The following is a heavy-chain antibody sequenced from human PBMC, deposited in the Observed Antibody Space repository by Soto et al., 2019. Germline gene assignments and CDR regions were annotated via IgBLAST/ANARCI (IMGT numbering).Heavy chain of an antibody. CDR1: GGSFSGYY. Sequence: SETLSLTCAVYGGSFSGYYWSWIRQPPGKGLEWIGEINHSGSTNYNPSLKSRVTISVDTAKNKFSLKLSSVTAADTAVYYCARGRKSSSGSNDAFDIWGQGTMVTVSS. V-gene: IGHV4-34*01. CDR2: INHSGST. D-gene: IGHD3-22*01. CDR3: ARGRKSSSGSNDAFDI. J-gene: IGHJ3*02.